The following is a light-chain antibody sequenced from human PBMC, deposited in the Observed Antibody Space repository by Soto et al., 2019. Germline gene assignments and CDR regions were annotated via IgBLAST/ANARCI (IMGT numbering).Light chain of an antibody. CDR3: AAWDDSLSGDWV. CDR1: SSNIGSNY. Sequence: QSVLTQPPSASGTPGQRVTISCSGSSSNIGSNYVYWYLQLPGTAPKLLIYRNNQRPSGVPDRFSGSKSGTSASLAISGLRSQDEADYYCAAWDDSLSGDWVFGGGTKVTVL. CDR2: RNN. J-gene: IGLJ3*02. V-gene: IGLV1-47*01.